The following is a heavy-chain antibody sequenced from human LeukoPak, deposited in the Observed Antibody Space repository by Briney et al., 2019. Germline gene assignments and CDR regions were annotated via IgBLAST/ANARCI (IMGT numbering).Heavy chain of an antibody. CDR2: ISSSGSTI. Sequence: KSGGSLRLSCAASGFTFSDYYMSWIRQAPGKGLEWVSYISSSGSTIYYADSVKGRFTISRDNAKNSLYLQMNSLRAEDTAVYYCARACRNWGSQFPHDYWGQGTLVTVSS. J-gene: IGHJ4*02. D-gene: IGHD7-27*01. V-gene: IGHV3-11*01. CDR3: ARACRNWGSQFPHDY. CDR1: GFTFSDYY.